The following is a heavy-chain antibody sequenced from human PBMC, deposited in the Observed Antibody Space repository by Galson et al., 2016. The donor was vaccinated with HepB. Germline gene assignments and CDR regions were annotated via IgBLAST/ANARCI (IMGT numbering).Heavy chain of an antibody. CDR3: ARDDSGGWYGFHYGMDV. CDR2: IDYSGRP. CDR1: GASISGYY. D-gene: IGHD6-19*01. Sequence: ATLSLTCTVSGASISGYYLSWIRQPPGKGLEWIGYIDYSGRPNYKPSLKSRVTISVDTSKNQFSLKLSSVTAADTAVYYCARDDSGGWYGFHYGMDVWGQGTTVTVSS. J-gene: IGHJ6*02. V-gene: IGHV4-59*01.